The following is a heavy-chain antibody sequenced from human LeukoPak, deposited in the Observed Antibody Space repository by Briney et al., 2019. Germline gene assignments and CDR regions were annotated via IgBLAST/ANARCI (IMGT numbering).Heavy chain of an antibody. J-gene: IGHJ4*02. CDR1: GGSISRYF. CDR3: ARLIAVAGTFYYFDY. Sequence: SETLSLTCTVSGGSISRYFWTWIRLPPTKGLEWIGYISSSGSTSYNPSLTSRVTISIDTSKNHFFLKLSSVTVADTAVYYCARLIAVAGTFYYFDYWGQGTLVTVSS. D-gene: IGHD6-19*01. V-gene: IGHV4-59*08. CDR2: ISSSGST.